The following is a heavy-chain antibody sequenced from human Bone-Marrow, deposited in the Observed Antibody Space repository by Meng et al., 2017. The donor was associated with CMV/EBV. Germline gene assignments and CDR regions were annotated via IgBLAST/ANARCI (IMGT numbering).Heavy chain of an antibody. CDR1: GGTFSSYA. D-gene: IGHD2-15*01. J-gene: IGHJ6*02. Sequence: SVKVSCKASGGTFSSYAISWVRQAPGQGLEWMGGIIPILGIANYAQKFQGRVTITADKSTSTAYMELSSLRSEDTAVYYCARGGYCSGGSCPYYYYYGMDVWGQGTTVTVSS. CDR3: ARGGYCSGGSCPYYYYYGMDV. V-gene: IGHV1-69*10. CDR2: IIPILGIA.